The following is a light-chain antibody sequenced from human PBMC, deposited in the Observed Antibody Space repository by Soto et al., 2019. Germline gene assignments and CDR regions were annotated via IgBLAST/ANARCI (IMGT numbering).Light chain of an antibody. CDR2: EVS. Sequence: QSALTQPPSASGSPGQSVTISCTGTSSDIGDYNYVSWYQQHPGKAPKLMIYEVSQRPSGVPDRFSGSKSGNTASLTVSGLQAEDEADYYCSSYAGSLYVFGTGTKVTVL. CDR3: SSYAGSLYV. CDR1: SSDIGDYNY. V-gene: IGLV2-8*01. J-gene: IGLJ1*01.